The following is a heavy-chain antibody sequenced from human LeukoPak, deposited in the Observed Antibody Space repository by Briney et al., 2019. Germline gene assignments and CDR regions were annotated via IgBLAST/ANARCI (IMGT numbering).Heavy chain of an antibody. CDR2: ISYDGSNK. J-gene: IGHJ4*02. V-gene: IGHV3-30*19. Sequence: PGRSLRLSCAASGFTFSSYGMHWVRQAPGKGLEWVAVISYDGSNKYYADSVKGRFTISRDNSKNTLYLQMNSLRAEDTAVYYCARGIQGATIGSYFDYWGQGTLVTVSS. D-gene: IGHD5-12*01. CDR1: GFTFSSYG. CDR3: ARGIQGATIGSYFDY.